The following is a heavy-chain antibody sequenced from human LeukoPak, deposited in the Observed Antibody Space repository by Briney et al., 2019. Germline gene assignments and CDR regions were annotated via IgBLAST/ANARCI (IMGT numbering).Heavy chain of an antibody. J-gene: IGHJ4*02. CDR3: ASRDGYNSPFDY. D-gene: IGHD5-24*01. CDR2: IYHSGST. Sequence: PSETLSLTCAVSGGSISRGGYSWSWIRQPPGTGLEWIGYIYHSGSTYYNPSLKSRVTISVDRSKNQFSLKLTSVTAADTAVYYCASRDGYNSPFDYWGQGTLVTVSS. CDR1: GGSISRGGYS. V-gene: IGHV4-30-2*01.